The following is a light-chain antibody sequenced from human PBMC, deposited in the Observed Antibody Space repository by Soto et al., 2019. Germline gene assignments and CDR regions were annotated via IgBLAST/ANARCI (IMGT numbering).Light chain of an antibody. Sequence: DIVLTQTPLSSPVTLGQPASISCRSSQSLVHSDGNTYLSWLQQRPGQPPRLLIYKISKRFSGVPDRFSGSGAGTDFTLTITSLQPEDFATYFCQQTYNTPWTFGQGTKVDIK. V-gene: IGKV2-24*01. J-gene: IGKJ1*01. CDR3: QQTYNTPWT. CDR1: QSLVHSDGNTY. CDR2: KIS.